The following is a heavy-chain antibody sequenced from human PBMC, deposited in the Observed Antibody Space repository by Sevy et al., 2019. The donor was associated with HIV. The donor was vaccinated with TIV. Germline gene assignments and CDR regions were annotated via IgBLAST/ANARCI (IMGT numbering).Heavy chain of an antibody. D-gene: IGHD3-10*01. V-gene: IGHV1-2*06. CDR1: GYTFTAYF. CDR2: ISTNSGGT. CDR3: ARASGPTVGAYFDY. J-gene: IGHJ4*02. Sequence: ASVKVSCKASGYTFTAYFLHWVRQAPGQGLEWMGRISTNSGGTNFAQKFQGRVTMTRDTSSNTAYMELTSLKSDDTALYYCARASGPTVGAYFDYWGQGTLVTVSS.